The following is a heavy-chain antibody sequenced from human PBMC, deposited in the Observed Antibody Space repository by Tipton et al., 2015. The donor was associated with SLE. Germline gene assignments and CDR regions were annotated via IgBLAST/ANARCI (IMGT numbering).Heavy chain of an antibody. V-gene: IGHV3-74*01. CDR1: GFTFSNYW. CDR2: INSDGDDT. J-gene: IGHJ6*02. CDR3: ARGNYYGMDV. Sequence: SLRLSCAASGFTFSNYWMHWVRQGPGKGLVWVSRINSDGDDTGNADSVKGRFTISRDNAKSTLYLQMNSLRDEDTAVYYCARGNYYGMDVWGQGTTVTVSS.